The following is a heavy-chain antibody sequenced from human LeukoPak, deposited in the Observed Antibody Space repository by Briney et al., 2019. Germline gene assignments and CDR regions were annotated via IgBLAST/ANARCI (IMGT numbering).Heavy chain of an antibody. CDR1: GGSISSGSYY. CDR3: ARVGGITMVRGVKRGYYYMDV. Sequence: SETLSLTCTVSGGSISSGSYYWSWIRQPAGKGLEWIGRIYTSGSTNYNPSLKSRVTISVDTSKNQFSLKLSSVTAADTAVYYCARVGGITMVRGVKRGYYYMDVWGKGTTVTISS. J-gene: IGHJ6*03. V-gene: IGHV4-61*02. CDR2: IYTSGST. D-gene: IGHD3-10*01.